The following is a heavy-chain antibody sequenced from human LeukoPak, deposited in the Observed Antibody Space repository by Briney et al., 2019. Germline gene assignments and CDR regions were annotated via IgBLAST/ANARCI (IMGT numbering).Heavy chain of an antibody. J-gene: IGHJ6*02. CDR2: ISGSGGST. Sequence: GRSLRLSCAASGFTFDDYAMHWVRQAPGKGLEWVSAISGSGGSTYYADSVKGRFTISRDNSKNTLYLQMNSLRAEDTAVYYCAKSMGGYSGYALPAGMDVWGQGTTVTVSS. CDR1: GFTFDDYA. D-gene: IGHD5-12*01. CDR3: AKSMGGYSGYALPAGMDV. V-gene: IGHV3-23*01.